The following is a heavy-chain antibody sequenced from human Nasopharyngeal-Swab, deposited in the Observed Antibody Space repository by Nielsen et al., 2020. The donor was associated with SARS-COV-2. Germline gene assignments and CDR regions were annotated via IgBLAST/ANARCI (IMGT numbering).Heavy chain of an antibody. Sequence: WIRQPPGKGLEWMGFIHQSGSTTYSPSLKSRLTMSVDTSKNQFSLKLTSVPAADTALYYCARERTAPGTLYYFDYWGQGTPVTVSS. V-gene: IGHV4-30-4*01. D-gene: IGHD1/OR15-1a*01. J-gene: IGHJ4*02. CDR3: ARERTAPGTLYYFDY. CDR2: IHQSGST.